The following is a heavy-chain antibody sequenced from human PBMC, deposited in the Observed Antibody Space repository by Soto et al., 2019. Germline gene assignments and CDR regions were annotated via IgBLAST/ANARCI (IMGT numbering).Heavy chain of an antibody. J-gene: IGHJ4*02. CDR1: GYTFTGYA. CDR2: INAGNGNT. CDR3: ARVVAVPADFDY. Sequence: VQLVQSGAEEKKPGASVKVSCKSSGYTFTGYAMHWVRQAPGQRLECMGWINAGNGNTKYSQKVQGRVTITRNTKARTAYMELSSLRSEDTAVYYSARVVAVPADFDYWARRTLVTVSS. D-gene: IGHD6-19*01. V-gene: IGHV1-3*05.